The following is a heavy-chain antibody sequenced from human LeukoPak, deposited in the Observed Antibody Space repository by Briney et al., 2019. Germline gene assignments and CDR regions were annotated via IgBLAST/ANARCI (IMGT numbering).Heavy chain of an antibody. D-gene: IGHD4/OR15-4a*01. CDR2: IYSDNT. CDR3: ARRAGAYSHPYDY. V-gene: IGHV3-53*01. J-gene: IGHJ4*02. CDR1: GFTVGSNS. Sequence: GGSLRLSCTVSGFTVGSNSMSWVRQAPGKGLEWVSFIYSDNTHYSDSVKGRFTISGDNSKNTLYLQMNSLRAEDTAVYYCARRAGAYSHPYDYWGQGTLVTVSS.